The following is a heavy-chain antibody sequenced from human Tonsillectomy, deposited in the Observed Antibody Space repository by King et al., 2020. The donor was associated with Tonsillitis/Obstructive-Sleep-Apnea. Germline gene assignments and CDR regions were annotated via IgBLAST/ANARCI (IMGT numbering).Heavy chain of an antibody. CDR2: IRKKADQYTT. Sequence: VQLVESGGGLVQPGGSLRLSCVASGFSFSDHYMDWVRQAPGKGLEWVGRIRKKADQYTTEYAASVKGRFTISRHDSNNSLYLQLNSLKTEDTAVYYCARDRASDLWGCYYLDVWGRGTTVTVSS. D-gene: IGHD3-3*01. V-gene: IGHV3-72*01. CDR3: ARDRASDLWGCYYLDV. J-gene: IGHJ6*03. CDR1: GFSFSDHY.